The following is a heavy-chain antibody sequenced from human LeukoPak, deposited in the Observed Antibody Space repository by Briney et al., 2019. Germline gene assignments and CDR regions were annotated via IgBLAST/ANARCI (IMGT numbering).Heavy chain of an antibody. CDR1: GFTFSSYW. CDR2: IKQDGSEK. J-gene: IGHJ4*02. CDR3: ARGRYCSGGSCQRLDY. V-gene: IGHV3-7*01. Sequence: GGSLRLSCAVSGFTFSSYWMTWVRQAPGKGLEWVANIKQDGSEKYYVDSMKGRFTISGDNAENSLYLQMNSLRAEDTAVHYCARGRYCSGGSCQRLDYWGQGTLVTVSS. D-gene: IGHD2-15*01.